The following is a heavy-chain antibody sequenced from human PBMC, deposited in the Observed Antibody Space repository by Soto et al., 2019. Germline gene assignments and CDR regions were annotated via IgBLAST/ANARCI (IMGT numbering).Heavy chain of an antibody. J-gene: IGHJ4*02. CDR3: ARDAPPDDY. CDR1: GFTFSSYS. CDR2: ISSGSTI. V-gene: IGHV3-48*01. Sequence: GGSLRLSCAASGFTFSSYSMNWVRQAPGKGLEWVSYISSGSTIYYAASAKGRFTISRDNAKNSLYLQMNSLRAEDTAVYYCARDAPPDDYWGQGTLVTVSS.